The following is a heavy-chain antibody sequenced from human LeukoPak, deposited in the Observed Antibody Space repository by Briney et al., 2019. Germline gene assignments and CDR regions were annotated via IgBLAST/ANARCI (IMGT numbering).Heavy chain of an antibody. CDR3: AGCLVYGDYVGWFDP. CDR1: GGTSSSYA. D-gene: IGHD4-17*01. J-gene: IGHJ5*02. CDR2: IIPIFGTA. V-gene: IGHV1-69*05. Sequence: SVKVSCKASGGTSSSYAISWVRQAPGQGLEWMGGIIPIFGTANYAQKFQGRVTITTDESTSTAYMELSSLRSEDTAVYYCAGCLVYGDYVGWFDPWGQGTLVTVSS.